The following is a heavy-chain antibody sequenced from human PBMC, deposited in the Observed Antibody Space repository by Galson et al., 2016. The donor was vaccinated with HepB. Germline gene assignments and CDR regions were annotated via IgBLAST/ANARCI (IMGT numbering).Heavy chain of an antibody. CDR1: GFTFSGHS. D-gene: IGHD3-22*01. Sequence: SLRLSCAASGFTFSGHSMSWVRQAPGKGLEWVSVIGGGGGGTYYGDSVKGRFTTSRDNAKDTVYLQLNSLRAEDTAVYYCAKVRGIKRTSNWKEFSSGWDYYYYYGLDVWGQGTTVTVSS. CDR3: AKVRGIKRTSNWKEFSSGWDYYYYYGLDV. J-gene: IGHJ6*02. CDR2: IGGGGGGT. V-gene: IGHV3-23*01.